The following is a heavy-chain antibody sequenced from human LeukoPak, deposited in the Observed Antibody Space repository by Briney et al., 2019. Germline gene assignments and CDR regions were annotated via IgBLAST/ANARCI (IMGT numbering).Heavy chain of an antibody. CDR2: INPNSGGT. V-gene: IGHV1-2*02. J-gene: IGHJ6*03. D-gene: IGHD6-13*01. CDR1: GYTFTGYY. Sequence: GASVKVSCKASGYTFTGYYMHWVRQAPGQGLEWMGWINPNSGGTNYAQKFQGRVTMTRDTSISTAYMELSRLRSDDTAVYYRARDLAAAGTRNYYYYMDVWGKGTTVTVSS. CDR3: ARDLAAAGTRNYYYYMDV.